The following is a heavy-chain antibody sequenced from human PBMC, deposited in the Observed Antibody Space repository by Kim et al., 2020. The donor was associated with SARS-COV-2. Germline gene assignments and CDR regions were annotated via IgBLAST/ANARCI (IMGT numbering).Heavy chain of an antibody. CDR1: GFTFSTYA. J-gene: IGHJ4*02. CDR2: IKNSGDST. V-gene: IGHV3-23*01. Sequence: GGSLRLSCAASGFTFSTYAMHWVRQAPGKGLEWFSIIKNSGDSTNYADSVKGRFTVSRDNSKNTLYLQMNSLRADDTAVYYCAKDWGLNWNHFDYWGQGTLVTVSS. D-gene: IGHD1-20*01. CDR3: AKDWGLNWNHFDY.